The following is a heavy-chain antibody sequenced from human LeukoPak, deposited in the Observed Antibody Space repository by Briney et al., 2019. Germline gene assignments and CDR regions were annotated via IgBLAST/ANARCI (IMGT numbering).Heavy chain of an antibody. J-gene: IGHJ4*02. CDR2: ISTSSWTI. Sequence: GGSLRLSCAASGFIFRDYSMNWVRQAPGKGLEWVSYISTSSWTIYYADSLRGRFTISRDNAKNSLYLQINNLRAEDTAVYYCTRRKRDIYGSGSYVDYWGQGTLVTVSS. CDR3: TRRKRDIYGSGSYVDY. V-gene: IGHV3-48*04. D-gene: IGHD3-10*01. CDR1: GFIFRDYS.